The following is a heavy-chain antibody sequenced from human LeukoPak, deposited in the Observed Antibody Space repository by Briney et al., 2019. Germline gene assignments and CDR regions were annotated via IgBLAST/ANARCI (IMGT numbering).Heavy chain of an antibody. Sequence: LGGSLRLSCAASGFTFSSYGMHWVRQAPGKGLEWVAVISYDGSNKYYADSVKGRFTISRDNSKNTLYLQMNSLRAEDTVVYYRAKDPGYCSSTSCYTNPEYWGQGTLVTVSS. V-gene: IGHV3-30*18. CDR3: AKDPGYCSSTSCYTNPEY. CDR1: GFTFSSYG. J-gene: IGHJ4*02. CDR2: ISYDGSNK. D-gene: IGHD2-2*02.